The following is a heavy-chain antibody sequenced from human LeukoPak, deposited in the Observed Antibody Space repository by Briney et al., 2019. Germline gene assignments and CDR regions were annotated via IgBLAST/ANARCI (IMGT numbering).Heavy chain of an antibody. CDR2: FDPEDGET. V-gene: IGHV1-24*01. J-gene: IGHJ4*02. D-gene: IGHD5-18*01. CDR3: ATGESVRIQLWLSQTPFDY. Sequence: GASVKVSCKVSGYTLTELSMHWVRQAPGKGLEWMGGFDPEDGETIYAQKFQGRVTMTEDTSTDTAYMELSSLRSEDTAVYYCATGESVRIQLWLSQTPFDYWGQGTLVTVSS. CDR1: GYTLTELS.